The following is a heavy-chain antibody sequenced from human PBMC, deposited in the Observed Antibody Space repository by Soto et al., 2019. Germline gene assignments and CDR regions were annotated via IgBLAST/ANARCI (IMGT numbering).Heavy chain of an antibody. J-gene: IGHJ4*02. CDR2: ISYDGSNK. D-gene: IGHD3-9*01. V-gene: IGHV3-30*18. CDR3: AKDSGKLKPFYDILTGYYIGPEFYFDY. CDR1: GFTFSSYG. Sequence: GGSLRLSCAASGFTFSSYGMHWVRQAPGKGLEWVAVISYDGSNKYYADSVKGRFTISRDNSKNTLYLQMNSLRAEDTAVYYCAKDSGKLKPFYDILTGYYIGPEFYFDYWGQGTLVTVSS.